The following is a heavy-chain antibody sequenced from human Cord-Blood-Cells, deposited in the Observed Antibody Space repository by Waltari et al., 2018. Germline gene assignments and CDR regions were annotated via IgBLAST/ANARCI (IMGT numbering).Heavy chain of an antibody. CDR2: LYPEDGET. D-gene: IGHD5-12*01. J-gene: IGHJ3*02. CDR1: GYTLTELS. Sequence: VQLVQCRPEVKQPGASVKVSCEVPGYTLTELSMHWVRQHPGKGLEWMGGLYPEDGETIYAQKFQGRVTMTEDTSTDTAYMELSSLRSEDTAVYYCATDRRDGYNYGDAFDIWGQGTMVTVSS. CDR3: ATDRRDGYNYGDAFDI. V-gene: IGHV1-24*01.